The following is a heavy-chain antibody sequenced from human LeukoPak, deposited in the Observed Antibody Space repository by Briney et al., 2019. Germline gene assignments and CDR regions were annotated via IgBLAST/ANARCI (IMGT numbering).Heavy chain of an antibody. V-gene: IGHV4-38-2*02. J-gene: IGHJ4*02. CDR3: ARTAEFSPYFDY. CDR2: IYHSGTT. CDR1: GYSISRGYY. Sequence: SETLSLTCTVSGYSISRGYYWGWIRQPPGKGLEWVGSIYHSGTTYYNPSLKSRVTMSVDTSKNQFSLKLSSVTAADTAVYYCARTAEFSPYFDYWGQGTLVTVSS. D-gene: IGHD2-21*02.